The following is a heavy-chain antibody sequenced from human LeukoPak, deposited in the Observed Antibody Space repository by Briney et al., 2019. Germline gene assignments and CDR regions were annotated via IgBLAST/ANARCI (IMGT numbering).Heavy chain of an antibody. Sequence: PSDPLPLTCAVYGWSFCGHYLSWIRQSPAKGLESIGEIIYRGDTTYSPSLQSRVTVSADQSKNQFFLRLTSVTAADTAVYYCARGVGGGRSHFDFWGQGTLVTVSS. CDR1: GWSFCGHY. CDR2: IIYRGDT. CDR3: ARGVGGGRSHFDF. J-gene: IGHJ4*02. V-gene: IGHV4-34*01. D-gene: IGHD6-19*01.